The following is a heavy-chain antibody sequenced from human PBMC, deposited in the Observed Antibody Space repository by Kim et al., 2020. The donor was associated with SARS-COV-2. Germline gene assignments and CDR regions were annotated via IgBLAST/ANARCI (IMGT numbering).Heavy chain of an antibody. V-gene: IGHV3-33*01. CDR3: TSDPIAVAGKGADY. CDR1: GFTFSSYG. D-gene: IGHD6-19*01. CDR2: IWYDGSNK. Sequence: GGSLRLSCAASGFTFSSYGMHWVRQAPGKGLEWVAVIWYDGSNKYYADSVKGRFTISRDNSKNTLYLQMNSLRAEDTAVYYCTSDPIAVAGKGADYWGQGTVVTVSS. J-gene: IGHJ4*02.